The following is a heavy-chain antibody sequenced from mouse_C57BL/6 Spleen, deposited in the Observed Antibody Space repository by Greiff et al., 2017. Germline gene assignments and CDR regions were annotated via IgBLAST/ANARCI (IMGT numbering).Heavy chain of an antibody. V-gene: IGHV1-82*01. CDR1: GYAFSSSW. J-gene: IGHJ3*01. D-gene: IGHD3-1*01. CDR2: IYPGDGDT. Sequence: QVQLKQSGPELVKPGASVKISCKASGYAFSSSWMNWVKQRPGKGLEWIGRIYPGDGDTNYNGKFKGKATLTADKSSSTAYMQLRSLTSEDSAVYFCARSEALSYWGQGTLVTVSA. CDR3: ARSEALSY.